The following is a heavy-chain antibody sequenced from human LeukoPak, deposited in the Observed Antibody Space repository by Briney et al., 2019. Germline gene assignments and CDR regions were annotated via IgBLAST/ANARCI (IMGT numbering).Heavy chain of an antibody. Sequence: GGSLRLSCAASGFTFSSSSMNWVRQAPGKGLEFVSSISPSSSYIYYADSVKGRFTISRDNAKNTLYLQMSSLRAEDTAVYFCVRDGDDFNFDYWGQGSLVTVSS. CDR2: ISPSSSYI. V-gene: IGHV3-21*01. CDR3: VRDGDDFNFDY. CDR1: GFTFSSSS. J-gene: IGHJ4*02. D-gene: IGHD5-24*01.